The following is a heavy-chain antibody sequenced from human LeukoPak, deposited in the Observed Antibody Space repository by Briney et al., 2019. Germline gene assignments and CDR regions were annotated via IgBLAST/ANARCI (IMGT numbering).Heavy chain of an antibody. CDR3: ARDTYYDILTGYYSAFDI. CDR2: INFSGST. J-gene: IGHJ3*02. D-gene: IGHD3-9*01. V-gene: IGHV4-59*01. CDR1: GGSISSYC. Sequence: PSETLSLTCTVSGGSISSYCWSWIRQPPGKGLEWIGYINFSGSTNYNPSLKSRVTISVDTSKNQFSLKLSSVTAADTAVYYCARDTYYDILTGYYSAFDIWGQGTMVTVSS.